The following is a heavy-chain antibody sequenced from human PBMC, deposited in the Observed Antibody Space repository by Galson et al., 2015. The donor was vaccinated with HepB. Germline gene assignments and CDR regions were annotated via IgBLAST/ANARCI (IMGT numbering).Heavy chain of an antibody. CDR2: IVVGSGST. J-gene: IGHJ4*02. Sequence: SVKVSCKASGFTYLTSAVQWVRQARGQRLEWIGWIVVGSGSTNYAQKFQERVTITRDMATSTVYMELSSLRSEDTAVYYCAVYHRYSGYDWGQGTLVTVSS. V-gene: IGHV1-58*01. CDR3: AVYHRYSGYD. D-gene: IGHD5-12*01. CDR1: GFTYLTSA.